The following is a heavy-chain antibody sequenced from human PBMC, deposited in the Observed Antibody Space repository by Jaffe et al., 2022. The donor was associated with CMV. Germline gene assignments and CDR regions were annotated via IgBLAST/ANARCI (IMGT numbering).Heavy chain of an antibody. CDR3: ATSGFPYGMDV. D-gene: IGHD3-3*01. J-gene: IGHJ6*02. CDR1: GFTFSSYS. CDR2: ISSSSSYI. V-gene: IGHV3-21*01. Sequence: EVQLVESGGGLVKPGGSLRLSCAASGFTFSSYSMNWVRQAPGKGLEWVSSISSSSSYIYYADSVKGRFTISRDNAKNSLYLQMNSLRAEDTAVYYCATSGFPYGMDVWGQGTTVTVSS.